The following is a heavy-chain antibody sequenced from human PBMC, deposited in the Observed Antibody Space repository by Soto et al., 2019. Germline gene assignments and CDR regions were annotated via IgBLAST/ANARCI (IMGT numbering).Heavy chain of an antibody. J-gene: IGHJ4*02. D-gene: IGHD4-17*01. V-gene: IGHV2-5*02. CDR3: AHLPKTYGDYVESYYFDY. Sequence: QITLKESGPTLVKPTQTLTLTCTFSGFSLNTNEVGVGWIRQPPGKALEWLALIYSDDHKRYSPSLQSRLTIAKDTSKNQVVRTMTNVDPVDTATYYCAHLPKTYGDYVESYYFDYWGQRTLVTVSS. CDR2: IYSDDHK. CDR1: GFSLNTNEVG.